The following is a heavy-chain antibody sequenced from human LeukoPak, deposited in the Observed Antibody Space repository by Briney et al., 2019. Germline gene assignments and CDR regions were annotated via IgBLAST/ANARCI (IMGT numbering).Heavy chain of an antibody. CDR2: ISSSSSYI. V-gene: IGHV3-21*01. Sequence: GGSLRLSCAASGFTFSSYSMNWVRQAPGKGLEWVSSISSSSSYIYYADSVKGRFTISRDNSKNTLYLQMNSLRAEDTAVYYCARDQGYSFGHSFDYWGQGTLVTVSS. CDR3: ARDQGYSFGHSFDY. CDR1: GFTFSSYS. D-gene: IGHD5-18*01. J-gene: IGHJ4*02.